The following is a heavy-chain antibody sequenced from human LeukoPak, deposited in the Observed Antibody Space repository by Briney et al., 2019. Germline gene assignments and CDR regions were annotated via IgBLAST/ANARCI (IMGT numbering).Heavy chain of an antibody. D-gene: IGHD3-3*01. CDR1: GFTFSNHG. J-gene: IGHJ4*02. V-gene: IGHV3-33*01. Sequence: PGGSLRLSCAASGFTFSNHGMHWVRQAPGKGLEWVAVIWYDGSNKYYVDSVKGRFTISRDNSKSTLYLKMNSLRAEDTAVYYCARDRSVDYFDYWGQGTLVTVSS. CDR3: ARDRSVDYFDY. CDR2: IWYDGSNK.